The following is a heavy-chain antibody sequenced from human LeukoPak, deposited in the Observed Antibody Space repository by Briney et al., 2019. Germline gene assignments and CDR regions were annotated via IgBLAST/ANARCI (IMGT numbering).Heavy chain of an antibody. V-gene: IGHV3-23*01. J-gene: IGHJ4*02. CDR3: AKDGKYYYDSSGYPHYFDY. D-gene: IGHD3-22*01. CDR2: ISGSGGST. CDR1: GFTFSSYA. Sequence: GGSLRFSCAASGFTFSSYAMSWVRQAPGKGLEWVSAISGSGGSTYYADSVKGRFTISRDNSKNTLYLQMNSLRAEDTAVYYCAKDGKYYYDSSGYPHYFDYWGQGTLVTVSS.